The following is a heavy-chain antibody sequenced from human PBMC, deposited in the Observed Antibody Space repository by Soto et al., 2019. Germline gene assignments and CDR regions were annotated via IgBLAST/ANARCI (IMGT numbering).Heavy chain of an antibody. Sequence: SETLSLTCTVSGGSISSYYWSWIRQPPGKGLEWIGYIYYSGSTNYNPSLKSRVTISVDTSKNQFSLKLSSVTAADTAVYYGARADPWYSSSWRFDPWGQGTLVTVSS. CDR2: IYYSGST. CDR1: GGSISSYY. CDR3: ARADPWYSSSWRFDP. J-gene: IGHJ5*02. D-gene: IGHD6-13*01. V-gene: IGHV4-59*01.